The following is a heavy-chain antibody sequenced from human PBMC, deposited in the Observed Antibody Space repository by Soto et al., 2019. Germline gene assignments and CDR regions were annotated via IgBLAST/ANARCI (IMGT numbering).Heavy chain of an antibody. CDR1: GFTFSSYA. CDR2: ISGSGGST. D-gene: IGHD1-1*01. Sequence: PGGSLRLSCAASGFTFSSYAMSWVRQAPGKGLEWVSAISGSGGSTYYADSVKGRFTISRDNSKNTLHLQMNSLRAEDTAVYYCAKLKGYGVHFDYWGQGTLVTVSS. J-gene: IGHJ4*02. CDR3: AKLKGYGVHFDY. V-gene: IGHV3-23*01.